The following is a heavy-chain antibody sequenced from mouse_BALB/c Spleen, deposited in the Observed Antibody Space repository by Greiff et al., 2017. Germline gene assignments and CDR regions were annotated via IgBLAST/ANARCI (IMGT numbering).Heavy chain of an antibody. J-gene: IGHJ2*01. CDR1: GFTFSSDA. CDR2: ISSGGST. CDR3: ARGRYGSSYVYFDY. D-gene: IGHD1-1*01. Sequence: EVKLVESGGGLVKPGGSLKLSCAASGFTFSSDAMSWVRQTPGKRLEWVASISSGGSTYYPDSVKGRFTISRDNARNILYLQMSILWSEDTAMYYCARGRYGSSYVYFDYWGQGTTLTVSS. V-gene: IGHV5-6-5*01.